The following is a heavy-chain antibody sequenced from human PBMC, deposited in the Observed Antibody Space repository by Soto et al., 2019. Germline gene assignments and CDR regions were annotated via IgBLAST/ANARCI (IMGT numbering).Heavy chain of an antibody. CDR2: IYSGGNT. CDR3: ATVSIAGCSTTSCLNWYFNL. CDR1: GFTVSSDN. Sequence: GGSLRLSCTASGFTVSSDNMSWVRQAPGKGLQWVSVIYSGGNTYFTDSVKDRFTISRDNSKNTVSLQMNSLRADDTAVYFCATVSIAGCSTTSCLNWYFNLWGRGTLVTVSS. J-gene: IGHJ2*01. D-gene: IGHD2-2*01. V-gene: IGHV3-53*01.